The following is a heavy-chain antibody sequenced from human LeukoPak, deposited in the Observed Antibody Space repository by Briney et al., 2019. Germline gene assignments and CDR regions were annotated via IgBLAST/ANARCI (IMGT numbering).Heavy chain of an antibody. CDR2: INSDGSST. V-gene: IGHV3-74*01. CDR3: ARDSLYCSSTSCYLNWFDP. Sequence: GGSLRLSCAASGFTFSSYWMHWVRQAPGKGLVWVSRINSDGSSTSYADSVKGRFTISRDNAKNTLYLQMNSLRAEDTAVYYCARDSLYCSSTSCYLNWFDPWGQGTLVTVSS. CDR1: GFTFSSYW. J-gene: IGHJ5*02. D-gene: IGHD2-2*01.